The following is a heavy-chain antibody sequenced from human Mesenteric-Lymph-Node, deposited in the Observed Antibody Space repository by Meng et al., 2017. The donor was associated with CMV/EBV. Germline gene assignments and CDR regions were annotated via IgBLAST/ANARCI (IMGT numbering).Heavy chain of an antibody. CDR1: GYSISSGYY. V-gene: IGHV4-38-2*02. CDR2: IYHSGST. D-gene: IGHD1-26*01. Sequence: GSLRLSCTVSGYSISSGYYWGWIRQPPGKGLEWIGSIYHSGSTYFNPSLKSRVTISVDTSKNQFSLKLSSVTAADTAVYYCVRNGGSSPGFDYWGQGTLVTVSS. CDR3: VRNGGSSPGFDY. J-gene: IGHJ4*02.